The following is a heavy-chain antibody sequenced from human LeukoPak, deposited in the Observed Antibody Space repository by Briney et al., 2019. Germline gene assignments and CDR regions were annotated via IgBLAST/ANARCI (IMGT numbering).Heavy chain of an antibody. J-gene: IGHJ4*02. Sequence: SQTLSLTCTVSGGSISSGSYYWSWIRQPAGKGLEWIGRIYTSGSTNYNPSLKSRLTISVDTSKNQFSLKLSSVTAADTAVYYCARHYLGLRFLEWDVDYWGQGTLVTVSS. CDR3: ARHYLGLRFLEWDVDY. D-gene: IGHD3-3*01. CDR2: IYTSGST. V-gene: IGHV4-61*02. CDR1: GGSISSGSYY.